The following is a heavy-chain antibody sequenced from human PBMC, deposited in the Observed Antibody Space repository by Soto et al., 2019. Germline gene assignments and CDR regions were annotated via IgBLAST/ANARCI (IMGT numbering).Heavy chain of an antibody. J-gene: IGHJ6*02. CDR3: AKDVGQQLVLNYGMDV. CDR1: GFTFRSFG. V-gene: IGHV3-30*18. D-gene: IGHD6-13*01. CDR2: VSYDGNHK. Sequence: QVQLVESGGGVIQPGTSLSLSCGSSGFTFRSFGMYWVRQAPGNGLEWVAVVSYDGNHKYYADSVKGRFTVYRDNSKNMLYLQMNSLRGEDTAVYYCAKDVGQQLVLNYGMDVWGQVTTVTVSS.